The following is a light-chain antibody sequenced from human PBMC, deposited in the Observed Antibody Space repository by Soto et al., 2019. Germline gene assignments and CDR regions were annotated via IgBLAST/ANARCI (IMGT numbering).Light chain of an antibody. Sequence: DIQMTQSPSTLSSSLGDIVTITCRASQSISSWLAWYQQKPGKAPKLLIYKASSLESGVPSRFSGSGSGTEVTLTISSLQPDDFATYYCQQYNSYSTFGQGTKVEIK. CDR1: QSISSW. CDR3: QQYNSYST. CDR2: KAS. V-gene: IGKV1-5*03. J-gene: IGKJ1*01.